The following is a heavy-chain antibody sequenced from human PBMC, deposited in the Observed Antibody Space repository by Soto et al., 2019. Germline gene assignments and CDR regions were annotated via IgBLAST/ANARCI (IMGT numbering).Heavy chain of an antibody. V-gene: IGHV3-30*03. CDR2: ISYDGSNK. CDR3: ESSVYYYERCGYVGHLKLDY. D-gene: IGHD3-22*01. Sequence: QVQLVESGGGVVQPGRSLRLSCAASGFTFSSYGMHWVRQAPGKGLEWVAVISYDGSNKYYADSVKGRFTISRDNSKNTMYLQMNSRRAEATDVYYCESSVYYYERCGYVGHLKLDYWGQGTLVTVSS. CDR1: GFTFSSYG. J-gene: IGHJ4*02.